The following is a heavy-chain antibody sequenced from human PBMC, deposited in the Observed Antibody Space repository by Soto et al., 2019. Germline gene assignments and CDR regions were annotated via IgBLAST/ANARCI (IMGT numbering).Heavy chain of an antibody. CDR2: VYHTGRT. V-gene: IGHV4-61*01. CDR1: GGSFKSGSYS. Sequence: QVQLQESGPGLVKPSETLSLTCTVSGGSFKSGSYSWSWIRQPPGKGLEWIGYVYHTGRTSYNPPLKSRFSISMDTSKNQFSLNLDSVTAADTAVYFCARDFAYFDSWGQGTLVTVSS. CDR3: ARDFAYFDS. J-gene: IGHJ4*02. D-gene: IGHD3-3*01.